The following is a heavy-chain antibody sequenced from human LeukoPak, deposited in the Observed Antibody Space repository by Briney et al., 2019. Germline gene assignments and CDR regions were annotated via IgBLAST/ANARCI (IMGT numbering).Heavy chain of an antibody. V-gene: IGHV3-30-3*01. CDR2: ISYDGNNK. CDR1: GFTFSTFA. Sequence: GGSLRLSCAASGFTFSTFAIHWVRQAPGKGLDWVAVISYDGNNKYYADSVKGRFTISRDNSKNTLYLQMNSLRAEDTAVYYCARDRVGATDYFDYWGQGTLVTVSS. J-gene: IGHJ4*02. CDR3: ARDRVGATDYFDY. D-gene: IGHD1-26*01.